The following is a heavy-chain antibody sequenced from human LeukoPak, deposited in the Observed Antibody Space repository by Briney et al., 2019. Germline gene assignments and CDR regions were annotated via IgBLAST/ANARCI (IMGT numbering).Heavy chain of an antibody. J-gene: IGHJ6*02. CDR1: GYTFTSYA. CDR3: ARDVVVVVAAMSYGMDV. Sequence: ASVKVSCKASGYTFTSYAMHWVRQAPGQRLEWMGWINAGNGNTKYSQKFQGRVTITRDTSASTAYMELSSLRSVDTAVYYCARDVVVVVAAMSYGMDVWGQGTTVTVSS. V-gene: IGHV1-3*01. D-gene: IGHD2-15*01. CDR2: INAGNGNT.